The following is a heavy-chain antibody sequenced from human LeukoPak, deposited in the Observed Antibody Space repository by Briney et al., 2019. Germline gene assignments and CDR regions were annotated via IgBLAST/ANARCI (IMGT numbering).Heavy chain of an antibody. J-gene: IGHJ4*02. CDR1: GGSISSSSYY. D-gene: IGHD2-15*01. CDR2: IYYSGST. CDR3: ARATLGYCSGGSCYSEVTYDY. Sequence: PSETLSLTCTVSGGSISSSSYYWGWIRQPPGKGLEWIGSIYYSGSTYYNPSLKSRVTISVDTSKNQFSLHLSSVTAADTAVYYCARATLGYCSGGSCYSEVTYDYWGQGTLVTVSS. V-gene: IGHV4-39*01.